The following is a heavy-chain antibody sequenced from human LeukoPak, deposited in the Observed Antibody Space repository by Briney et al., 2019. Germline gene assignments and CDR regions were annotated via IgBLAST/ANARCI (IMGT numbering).Heavy chain of an antibody. V-gene: IGHV3-48*01. CDR2: ISSGSSPL. D-gene: IGHD3-3*01. Sequence: GGSLRLSCAASGFTFSPYSMNWVRQAPGKGLEWVAYISSGSSPLYYADSVKGRFTISRDNSKNTLYLQMNSLRAEDTAVYFCAKDHIHNDFWSGYSGYWGQGTLVTVSS. CDR3: AKDHIHNDFWSGYSGY. CDR1: GFTFSPYS. J-gene: IGHJ4*02.